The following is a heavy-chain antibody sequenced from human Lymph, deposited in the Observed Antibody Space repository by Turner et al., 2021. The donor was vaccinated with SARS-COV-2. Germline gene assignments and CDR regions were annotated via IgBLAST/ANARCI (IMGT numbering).Heavy chain of an antibody. CDR1: GIIVSRNY. CDR3: SRDLGTYGMDV. D-gene: IGHD6-13*01. J-gene: IGHJ6*02. CDR2: IYSGGTT. V-gene: IGHV3-53*01. Sequence: EVQMVVSGGGLIQTGRCLRLSCAASGIIVSRNYMNWVRQAPGKGLEWVSVIYSGGTTYYADSVKGRFTISRDNSKNTLYLQMNSLRVEDTAVYYCSRDLGTYGMDVWGQGTTVTVSS.